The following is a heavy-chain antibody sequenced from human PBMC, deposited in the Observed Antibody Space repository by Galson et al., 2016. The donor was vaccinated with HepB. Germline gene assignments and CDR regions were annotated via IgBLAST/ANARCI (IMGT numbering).Heavy chain of an antibody. CDR1: GFTFSTYW. J-gene: IGHJ6*02. Sequence: SLRLSCAASGFTFSTYWMNWVRQAPGKGLEWVANIKQDGSEKYYVDSVKGRFTISRDNAKNSLYLQMNSLRAEDTAVHYCASLKGIVPATNTRLTAHTRQYKYYYNGMDVWGQGTTVTVSS. V-gene: IGHV3-7*01. CDR2: IKQDGSEK. CDR3: ASLKGIVPATNTRLTAHTRQYKYYYNGMDV. D-gene: IGHD1-26*01.